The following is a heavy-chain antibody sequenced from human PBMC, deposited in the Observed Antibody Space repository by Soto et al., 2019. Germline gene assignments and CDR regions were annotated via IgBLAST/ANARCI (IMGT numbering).Heavy chain of an antibody. Sequence: SESLSLTCTVSGDSLSGYDGGWIRQPPGKGLEWIGSIYYSGSTYYNPSLKSRVTISVDTSKNQFSLKLSSVTAADTAVYYCARFPIAAAGKGQPYWGQGTLVTVSS. CDR1: GDSLSGYD. V-gene: IGHV4-39*01. CDR2: IYYSGST. D-gene: IGHD6-13*01. CDR3: ARFPIAAAGKGQPY. J-gene: IGHJ4*02.